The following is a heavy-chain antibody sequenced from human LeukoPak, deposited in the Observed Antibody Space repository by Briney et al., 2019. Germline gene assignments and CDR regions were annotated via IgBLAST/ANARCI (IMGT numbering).Heavy chain of an antibody. CDR2: INQSGTT. J-gene: IGHJ5*02. V-gene: IGHV4-34*01. Sequence: SETLSLTCAVYGGSFSGYYWSWIRQPPGKGLEWIGEINQSGTTNYNPSLQSRVTISLDTSKSQFFLKLSSVTAADTAIYYCARGGPSSKWFDPWGQGTLVTVSS. CDR3: ARGGPSSKWFDP. CDR1: GGSFSGYY.